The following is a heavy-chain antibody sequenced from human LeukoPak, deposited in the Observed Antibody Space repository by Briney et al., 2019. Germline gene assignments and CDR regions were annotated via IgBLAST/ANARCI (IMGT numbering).Heavy chain of an antibody. Sequence: ASVKVSCKASGYTFTGYYMHWVRQAPGQGLEWMGRTNPNSGGTNYAQKFQGRVTMTRDTSISTAYMELSRLRSDDTAVYYCAREGAYLNAFDIWGQGTMVTVSS. V-gene: IGHV1-2*06. CDR3: AREGAYLNAFDI. J-gene: IGHJ3*02. D-gene: IGHD3-16*01. CDR1: GYTFTGYY. CDR2: TNPNSGGT.